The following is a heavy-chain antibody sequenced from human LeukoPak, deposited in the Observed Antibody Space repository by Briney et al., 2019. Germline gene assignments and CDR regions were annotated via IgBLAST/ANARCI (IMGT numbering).Heavy chain of an antibody. V-gene: IGHV1-46*01. J-gene: IGHJ4*02. CDR3: ARTRRYCSSTSCYSDY. CDR1: GYTFTSYY. CDR2: INPSGGST. Sequence: ASVKVSCKASGYTFTSYYMHWVRQAPGQGLEWMGIINPSGGSTSYAQKFQGRVTMTRDMSTSTVYMELSSLRSEDTAVYYCARTRRYCSSTSCYSDYWGQGTLVTVSS. D-gene: IGHD2-2*01.